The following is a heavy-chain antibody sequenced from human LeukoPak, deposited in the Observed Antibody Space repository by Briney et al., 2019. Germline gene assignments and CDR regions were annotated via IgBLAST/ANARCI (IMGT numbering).Heavy chain of an antibody. V-gene: IGHV3-48*03. CDR1: GFTFSSYE. Sequence: PGGSLRLSCAASGFTFSSYEMNWVRQAPGKGLEWVSYISSSGSTIYYADSVKGRFIISRDNAKNSLYLQMNSLRAEDTAVYYCARLVYSGSYFDYWGQGTLVTVSS. J-gene: IGHJ4*02. CDR3: ARLVYSGSYFDY. D-gene: IGHD1-26*01. CDR2: ISSSGSTI.